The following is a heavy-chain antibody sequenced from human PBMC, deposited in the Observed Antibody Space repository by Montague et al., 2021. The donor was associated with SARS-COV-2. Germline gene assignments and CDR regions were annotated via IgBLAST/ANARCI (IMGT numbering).Heavy chain of an antibody. J-gene: IGHJ4*02. CDR3: ARGWFSLMIVVVIRGPFDY. D-gene: IGHD3-22*01. V-gene: IGHV4-39*07. CDR1: GGSISSSSYY. CDR2: IYYSGST. Sequence: SETLSLTCTVSGGSISSSSYYWGWIRQPPGKGLEWIGSIYYSGSTYYNPSLKSRVTISVDTSKNQFSLKPSSVTAADTAVYYCARGWFSLMIVVVIRGPFDYWGQGTLVTVSS.